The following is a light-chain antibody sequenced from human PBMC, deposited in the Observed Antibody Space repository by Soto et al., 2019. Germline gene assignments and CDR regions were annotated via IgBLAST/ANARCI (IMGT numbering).Light chain of an antibody. J-gene: IGKJ2*01. CDR3: QRDN. CDR2: ATS. V-gene: IGKV3-20*01. Sequence: EIVLTQSPGTLSLSPGERATLSCRFSQAVTSDTLGWYQKKPGQAPRLLIYATSKRAAGIPDRFSGSGSGTDFTLTISRLEPEDFAVYYCQRDNFGQGTRLEIK. CDR1: QAVTSDT.